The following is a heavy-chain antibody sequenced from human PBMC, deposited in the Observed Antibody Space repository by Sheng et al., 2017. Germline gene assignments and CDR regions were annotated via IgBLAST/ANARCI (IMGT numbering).Heavy chain of an antibody. Sequence: QVQLQQWGAGLLKPSETLSLTCAVYGGSFSGYYWSWIRQPPGKGLEWIGEINHSGSTNYNPSLKSRVTISVDTSKNQFSLKLSSVTAADMAVYYCARQSKYSSSYFDYWGQGTLVTVSS. J-gene: IGHJ4*02. CDR1: GGSFSGYY. V-gene: IGHV4-34*01. D-gene: IGHD6-6*01. CDR3: ARQSKYSSSYFDY. CDR2: INHSGST.